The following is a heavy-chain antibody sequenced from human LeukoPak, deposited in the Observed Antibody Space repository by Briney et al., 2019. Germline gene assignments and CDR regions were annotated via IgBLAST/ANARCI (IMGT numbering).Heavy chain of an antibody. CDR2: IYTSGGT. CDR3: AKGTERYREVSSFDS. V-gene: IGHV3-53*01. CDR1: GLTVSGNY. J-gene: IGHJ4*02. D-gene: IGHD3-10*01. Sequence: PGGSLRLSCAASGLTVSGNYMSWVRQAPGKGLEWVSVIYTSGGTSYADSVKGRFTISRDNSENTLYLQMNSLRAEDTATYYCAKGTERYREVSSFDSRGQGTQVTVSS.